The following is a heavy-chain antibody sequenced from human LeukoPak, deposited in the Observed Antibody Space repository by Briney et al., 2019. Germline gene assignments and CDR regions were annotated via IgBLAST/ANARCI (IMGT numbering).Heavy chain of an antibody. D-gene: IGHD4-17*01. CDR1: GFTFSDYY. J-gene: IGHJ4*02. Sequence: GGSLRLSCAASGFTFSDYYMSWIRQAPGKGLEWVSYISSSSSYTNYADSVKGRFTISRHNAKNSLYLQMNSLRAEDTAVYYCARPYGDLYYFDYWGQGTLVTVSS. CDR2: ISSSSSYT. CDR3: ARPYGDLYYFDY. V-gene: IGHV3-11*06.